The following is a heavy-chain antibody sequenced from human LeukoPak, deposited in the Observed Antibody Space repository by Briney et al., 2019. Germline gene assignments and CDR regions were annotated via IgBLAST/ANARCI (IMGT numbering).Heavy chain of an antibody. CDR1: GFTFSSYA. J-gene: IGHJ4*02. V-gene: IGHV3-30*04. CDR2: ISYDGSNK. Sequence: GGSLRLSCAASGFTFSSYAMHWVRQAPGKGLEWVAVISYDGSNKYYADSVKGRFTISRDNSKNTLYLQMNSLRAEDTAVYYCTRLGDVYNDYWGQGTLVTVSS. D-gene: IGHD1-26*01. CDR3: TRLGDVYNDY.